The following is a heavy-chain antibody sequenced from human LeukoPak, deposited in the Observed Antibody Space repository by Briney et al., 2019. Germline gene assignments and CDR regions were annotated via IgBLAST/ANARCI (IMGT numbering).Heavy chain of an antibody. CDR2: SYHSGSN. J-gene: IGHJ5*02. CDR3: ARVKGWPPGWFDP. CDR1: GYSISSGYY. Sequence: SETLSLTCTVSGYSISSGYYWCWIRPPPGKGLEWIGISYHSGSNYYNPSLKSRVTISVDTSKNQFSLKLSSVTAADTAVYYCARVKGWPPGWFDPWGQGTLVTVSS. V-gene: IGHV4-38-2*02. D-gene: IGHD5-24*01.